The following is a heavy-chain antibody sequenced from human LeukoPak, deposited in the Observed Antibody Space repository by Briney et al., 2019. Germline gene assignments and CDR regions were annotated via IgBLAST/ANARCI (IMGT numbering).Heavy chain of an antibody. D-gene: IGHD1-26*01. J-gene: IGHJ3*02. CDR2: IYHSGST. CDR3: ARVPSDSGSSRFPTNFDI. Sequence: PSETLSLTCTVSGGSISSSSYYWGWIRQPPGKGLEWIGSIYHSGSTYYNPSLKSRVTISVDTSKNQFSLKLSSVTAADTAVYYCARVPSDSGSSRFPTNFDIWGQGTMVTVSS. V-gene: IGHV4-39*07. CDR1: GGSISSSSYY.